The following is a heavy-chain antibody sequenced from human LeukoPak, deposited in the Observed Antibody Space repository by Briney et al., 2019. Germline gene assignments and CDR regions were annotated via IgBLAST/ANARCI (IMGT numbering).Heavy chain of an antibody. V-gene: IGHV3-74*01. CDR3: TRDGPQTIPLDY. Sequence: QPGGSLRLSCGASGFTFSRDWMHWVRQAPGKGLEWVSLISGEGNLVVYADSVKGRFTVSRDNAKNTLYLQMNSLRAEETAVYYCTRDGPQTIPLDYWGQGTLVTVSS. CDR1: GFTFSRDW. D-gene: IGHD2-21*01. J-gene: IGHJ4*02. CDR2: ISGEGNLV.